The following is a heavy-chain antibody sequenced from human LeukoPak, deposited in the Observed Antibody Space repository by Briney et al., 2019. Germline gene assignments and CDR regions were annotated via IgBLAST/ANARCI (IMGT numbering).Heavy chain of an antibody. D-gene: IGHD2-2*01. J-gene: IGHJ4*02. CDR1: GASISSDYSY. CDR3: ASFCASTTCYNDGTNFAF. Sequence: NPSETLSLTCTVSGASISSDYSYWTWIRQPPGKGLEWLGSIYNSGSPHYSPSLKSRITMSTDTSKNQFSLNLSSVTAADSAVYYCASFCASTTCYNDGTNFAFWGQGTLVTVSS. CDR2: IYNSGSP. V-gene: IGHV4-30-2*01.